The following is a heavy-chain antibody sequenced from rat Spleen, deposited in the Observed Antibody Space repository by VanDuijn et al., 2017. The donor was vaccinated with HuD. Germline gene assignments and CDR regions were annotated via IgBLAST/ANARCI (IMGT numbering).Heavy chain of an antibody. V-gene: IGHV5-31*01. CDR2: ITHIGATS. CDR3: ARDTNYFDY. J-gene: IGHJ2*01. Sequence: EVQLVESGGGLVQPGRSLKLSCVASGFTFNNYWMTWIRQAPGKGLEWVATITHIGATSYYPDSVKGRFTISREDGRSTLYLQMNSLRSEVTATYYCARDTNYFDYWGHGVMVTVSS. CDR1: GFTFNNYW.